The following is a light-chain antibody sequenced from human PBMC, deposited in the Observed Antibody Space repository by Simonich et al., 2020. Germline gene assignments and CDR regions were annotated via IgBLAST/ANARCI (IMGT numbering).Light chain of an antibody. V-gene: IGLV3-27*01. CDR1: VLAKTY. CDR2: KDS. J-gene: IGLJ3*02. CDR3: YSAADNNLV. Sequence: SYELTQPSSVSVSPGQTARITCSGDVLAKTYARWFQQEPGQAPALVIYKDSARPSGIPERCSGSSAGTTVTLTISGAQVEDEADYYCYSAADNNLVFGGGTKLTVL.